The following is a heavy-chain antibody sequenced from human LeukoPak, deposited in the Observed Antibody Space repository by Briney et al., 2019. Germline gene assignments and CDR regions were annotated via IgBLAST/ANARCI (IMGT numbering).Heavy chain of an antibody. CDR3: ARVSGHTRLKTGNYEPDY. J-gene: IGHJ4*02. CDR1: GGSVSSGSYY. Sequence: SETLSLTCTVSGGSVSSGSYYWSWIRQPPGKGLEWIGYIYYSGSTNYNPSLKSRVTISVDTSKNQFSLKLSSVTAADTAAYYCARVSGHTRLKTGNYEPDYWGQGTLVTVSS. V-gene: IGHV4-61*01. CDR2: IYYSGST. D-gene: IGHD1-7*01.